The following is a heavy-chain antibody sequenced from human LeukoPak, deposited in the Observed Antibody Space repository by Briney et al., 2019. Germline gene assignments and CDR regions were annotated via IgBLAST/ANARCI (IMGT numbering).Heavy chain of an antibody. CDR3: STTYYYDSSEGY. Sequence: GGSLRLSCAASGFTFSSYAMSWVRQAPGKGLEWVSAIGGGGGGTYYADSVKGRFTASRDNSKNTLYLQVNSLKTEDTAVYYCSTTYYYDSSEGYWGQGTLVTVSS. V-gene: IGHV3-23*01. CDR2: IGGGGGGT. J-gene: IGHJ4*02. D-gene: IGHD3-22*01. CDR1: GFTFSSYA.